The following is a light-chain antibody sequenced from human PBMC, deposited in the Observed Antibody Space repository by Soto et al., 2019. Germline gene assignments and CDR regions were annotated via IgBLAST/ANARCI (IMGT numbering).Light chain of an antibody. J-gene: IGKJ5*01. V-gene: IGKV3-15*01. CDR2: GAS. Sequence: VMTHSPGTLSLSPGEGATLSCRAIQSVSTNYVAWYQQKPVQAPRLLIYGASTRATGIPARFSGNGSGTEFTLTISSLQSEDFAVYYCQQYHHWPPITFGQGTRLEIK. CDR3: QQYHHWPPIT. CDR1: QSVSTN.